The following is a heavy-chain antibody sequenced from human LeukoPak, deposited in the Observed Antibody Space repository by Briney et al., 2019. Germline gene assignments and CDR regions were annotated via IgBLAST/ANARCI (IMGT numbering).Heavy chain of an antibody. CDR2: LSGSGSTI. Sequence: SGGSLRLSCAASGFTFSDYYMSWIRQAPGKGLEWVSYLSGSGSTIYYADSVKGRFTISRDNAKNSLYLQMNSLGAEDTAVYYCARRSGSYQADFDYWGQGTLVTVSS. J-gene: IGHJ4*02. V-gene: IGHV3-11*01. CDR1: GFTFSDYY. CDR3: ARRSGSYQADFDY. D-gene: IGHD1-26*01.